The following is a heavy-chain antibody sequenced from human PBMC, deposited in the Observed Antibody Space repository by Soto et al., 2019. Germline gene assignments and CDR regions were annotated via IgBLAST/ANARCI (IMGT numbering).Heavy chain of an antibody. CDR3: VTDIGVAGIGYDGVIV. J-gene: IGHJ6*02. V-gene: IGHV3-9*01. D-gene: IGHD6-19*01. Sequence: VESGGGLVQPGRSLRLSCIVSGLTFNEYAMHWVRQVPGRGLEWVSGISYNSANIHYAHSVRGRFTISRDNAKNSLYLPMNGLRPDATALSYCVTDIGVAGIGYDGVIVWGQGTSVTVSS. CDR1: GLTFNEYA. CDR2: ISYNSANI.